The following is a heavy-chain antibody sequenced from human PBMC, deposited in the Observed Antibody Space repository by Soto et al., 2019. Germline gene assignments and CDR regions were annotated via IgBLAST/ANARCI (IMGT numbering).Heavy chain of an antibody. CDR1: GFTFSSYA. CDR3: AKASIQLSRYYYFDY. J-gene: IGHJ4*02. Sequence: GGSLRLSCAASGFTFSSYAMSWVRQAPGKGLEWVLAISASGGSTYYADSVKGRFTISRDNSKNTLYLQMNSLRAEDTALYYCAKASIQLSRYYYFDYWGQGALVTVSS. V-gene: IGHV3-23*01. CDR2: ISASGGST. D-gene: IGHD5-18*01.